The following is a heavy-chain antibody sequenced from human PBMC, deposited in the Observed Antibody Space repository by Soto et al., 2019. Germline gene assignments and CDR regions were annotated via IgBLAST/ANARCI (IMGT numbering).Heavy chain of an antibody. J-gene: IGHJ4*02. Sequence: EVQLLESGGGLVQPGGSLRLSCAASGITISNYPMSWVRQAPGKGLEWVSGISGRGDRTYYADPAEGRFTISKDLSRNSLSLQLDSLGVEDTAVYFCVKDNGGYPSTAPHWGQGTLVTVSA. CDR3: VKDNGGYPSTAPH. V-gene: IGHV3-23*01. CDR2: ISGRGDRT. CDR1: GITISNYP. D-gene: IGHD3-22*01.